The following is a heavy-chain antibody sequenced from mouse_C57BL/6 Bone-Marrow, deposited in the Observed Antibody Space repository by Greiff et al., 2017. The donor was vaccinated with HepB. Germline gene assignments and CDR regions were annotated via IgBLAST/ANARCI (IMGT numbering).Heavy chain of an antibody. V-gene: IGHV5-12*01. Sequence: DVHLVESGGGLVQPGGSLKLSCAASGFTFSDYYMYWVRQTPEKRLEWVAYISNGGGSTYYPDTVKGRFTISRDNAKNTLYLQMSRLKSEDTAMYYCARPRWLLREYAMDYWGQGTSVTVSS. J-gene: IGHJ4*01. CDR3: ARPRWLLREYAMDY. CDR2: ISNGGGST. D-gene: IGHD2-3*01. CDR1: GFTFSDYY.